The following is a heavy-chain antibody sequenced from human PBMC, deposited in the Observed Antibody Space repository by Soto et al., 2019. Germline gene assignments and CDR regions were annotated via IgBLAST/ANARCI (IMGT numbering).Heavy chain of an antibody. CDR3: AKDISDYIWGSYRPPYFDY. V-gene: IGHV3-9*01. CDR2: ISWNSGSI. Sequence: PGGSLRLSCAASGFTFDDYAMHWVRQAPGKGLEWVSGISWNSGSIGYADSVKGRFTISRDNAKNSLYLQMNSLRAEDTALYYCAKDISDYIWGSYRPPYFDYWGQGTLVTSPQ. J-gene: IGHJ4*02. CDR1: GFTFDDYA. D-gene: IGHD3-16*02.